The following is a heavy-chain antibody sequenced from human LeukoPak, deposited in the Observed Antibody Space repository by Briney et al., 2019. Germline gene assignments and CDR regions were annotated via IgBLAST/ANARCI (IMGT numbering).Heavy chain of an antibody. CDR3: ARASRYYYDSSGYYYLDY. V-gene: IGHV3-7*01. J-gene: IGHJ4*02. D-gene: IGHD3-22*01. CDR2: IKQDGSEK. CDR1: GFTFSSYW. Sequence: PGGSLRLSCAASGFTFSSYWMSWVRQAPGKGLEWVANIKQDGSEKYYVDSVKGRFTISRDNAKNSLYLQMNSLRAEDTAVYYCARASRYYYDSSGYYYLDYWGQGTLVTVSS.